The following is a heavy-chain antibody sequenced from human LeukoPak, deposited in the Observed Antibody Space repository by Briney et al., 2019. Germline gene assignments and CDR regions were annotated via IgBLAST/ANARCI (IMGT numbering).Heavy chain of an antibody. CDR2: FDPEDGET. V-gene: IGHV1-24*01. D-gene: IGHD4-23*01. J-gene: IGHJ4*02. Sequence: ASVKVSCKVSGYTLTELSMHWVRQAPGKGLEWMGGFDPEDGETIYAQKFQGRVTMTEDTSTDTAYMELSSLRSEDTAVYYCATLVNGGNPLSTRFDYWGQGTLVTVSS. CDR3: ATLVNGGNPLSTRFDY. CDR1: GYTLTELS.